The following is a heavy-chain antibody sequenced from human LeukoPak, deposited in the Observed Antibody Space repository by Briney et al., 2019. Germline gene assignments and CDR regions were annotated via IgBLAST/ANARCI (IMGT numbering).Heavy chain of an antibody. D-gene: IGHD2-2*01. V-gene: IGHV4-34*01. Sequence: SETLSLTCAVYGGSFSGYYWSWIRQPPGKGLEWTGEINHSGSTNYNPSLKSRVTISVDTSKNQFSLKLSSVAAADTAVYYCAREGYCSSTSCYLDYWGQGTLVTVSS. CDR3: AREGYCSSTSCYLDY. J-gene: IGHJ4*02. CDR2: INHSGST. CDR1: GGSFSGYY.